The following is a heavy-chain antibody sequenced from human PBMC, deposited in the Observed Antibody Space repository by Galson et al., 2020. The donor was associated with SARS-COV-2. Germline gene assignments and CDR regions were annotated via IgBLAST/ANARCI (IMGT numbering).Heavy chain of an antibody. Sequence: ASVKVSCKVSGYTFTSYYLHRVRQAPGQGLERMGVINPSAGSTTYAEKFQGRVTMTTDTSTSTLYLELSGLTSEDTAIYYCARELATNYFDYWGQGTLVTVSS. CDR2: INPSAGST. CDR3: ARELATNYFDY. CDR1: GYTFTSYY. J-gene: IGHJ4*02. V-gene: IGHV1-46*01.